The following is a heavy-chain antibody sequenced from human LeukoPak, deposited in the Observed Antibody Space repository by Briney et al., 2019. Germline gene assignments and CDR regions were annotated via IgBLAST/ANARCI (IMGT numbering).Heavy chain of an antibody. CDR2: IYPGDSDT. D-gene: IGHD3-22*01. CDR1: GYSFTSYW. V-gene: IGHV5-51*01. CDR3: ARRTDSSGYYSEIDY. J-gene: IGHJ4*02. Sequence: GESLKISCKGSGYSFTSYWIGWVRQMPGKGLEWMGIIYPGDSDTRYSPSFQGQVTISADKSISTAYLQWSSLKASDTAMYYCARRTDSSGYYSEIDYWGQGTLDTVSS.